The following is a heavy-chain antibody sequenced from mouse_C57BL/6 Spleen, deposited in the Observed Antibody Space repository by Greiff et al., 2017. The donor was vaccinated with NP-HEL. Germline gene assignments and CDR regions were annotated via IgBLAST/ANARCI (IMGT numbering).Heavy chain of an antibody. Sequence: QVQLQQPGAELVKPGASVKLSCKASGYTFTSYWMQWVKQRPGQGLEWIGEIDPSDSYTNYNQKFKGKATLTVDTSSSTAYMQLSSLTSEDSAVYYCARWGITTGGFAYWGQGTLDTVSA. CDR1: GYTFTSYW. CDR2: IDPSDSYT. D-gene: IGHD1-1*01. J-gene: IGHJ3*01. CDR3: ARWGITTGGFAY. V-gene: IGHV1-50*01.